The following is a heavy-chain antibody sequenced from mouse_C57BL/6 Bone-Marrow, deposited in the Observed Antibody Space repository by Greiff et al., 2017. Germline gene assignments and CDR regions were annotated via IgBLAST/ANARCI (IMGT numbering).Heavy chain of an antibody. CDR1: GFSLTSYA. CDR2: IWTGGGT. J-gene: IGHJ2*01. D-gene: IGHD1-1*01. V-gene: IGHV2-9-1*01. Sequence: VMLVESGPGLVAPSQSLSITCTVSGFSLTSYAISWVRQPPGKGLEWRGVIWTGGGTNYNSALKSRLSISQDNSKSQVFLKMNSLQTDDTARYYCAHLPFYYGSSYFDYWGQGTTLTVSS. CDR3: AHLPFYYGSSYFDY.